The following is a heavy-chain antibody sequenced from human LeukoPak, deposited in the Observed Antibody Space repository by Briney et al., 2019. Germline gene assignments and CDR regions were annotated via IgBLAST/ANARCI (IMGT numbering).Heavy chain of an antibody. CDR2: INPNSGGT. CDR3: ARGDGYNYNFDY. J-gene: IGHJ4*02. D-gene: IGHD5-24*01. Sequence: ASVKVSCKASGYTFTGYYMHWVRQAPGQGLELMGRINPNSGGTNYAQKFQGRVTMTRDTSISTAYMELSSLRSEDTAVYYCARGDGYNYNFDYWGQGTLVTVSS. CDR1: GYTFTGYY. V-gene: IGHV1-2*06.